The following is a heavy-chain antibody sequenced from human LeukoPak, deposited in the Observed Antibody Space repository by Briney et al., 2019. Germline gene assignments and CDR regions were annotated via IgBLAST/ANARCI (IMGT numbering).Heavy chain of an antibody. Sequence: PSETLSLTCTVSGGSISSYYWSWIRQPPGKGLEWIGYIYYSGNTNYNPSLKSRVTLSVDTPKNQFSLKLSSVTAADTAVYYCARYSCPNGVCYYFDYWGQGTLVTVSS. CDR2: IYYSGNT. D-gene: IGHD2-8*01. CDR1: GGSISSYY. CDR3: ARYSCPNGVCYYFDY. V-gene: IGHV4-59*01. J-gene: IGHJ4*02.